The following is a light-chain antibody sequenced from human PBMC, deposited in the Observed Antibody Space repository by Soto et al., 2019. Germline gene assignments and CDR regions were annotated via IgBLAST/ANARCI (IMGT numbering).Light chain of an antibody. CDR2: NAS. J-gene: IGKJ1*01. CDR1: QSISKC. CDR3: QHYNIYSEA. Sequence: DIQMTQSPSTVAASLGDRVTITCRASQSISKCLAWYQQKPGKAPKLLIYNASNLKSEVPSRFRGSVSGTEGTLTISRLQSDVFVTDYCQHYNIYSEAFGQGTKVDIK. V-gene: IGKV1-5*03.